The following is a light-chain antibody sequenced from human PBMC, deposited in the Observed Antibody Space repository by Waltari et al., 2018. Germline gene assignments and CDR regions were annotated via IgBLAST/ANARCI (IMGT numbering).Light chain of an antibody. J-gene: IGLJ3*02. CDR3: SSYTSSSTWV. Sequence: QSALPHPASVAGSPGQSITISCTGTSSDVGGYNYLSWYQQHPGKAPRLIIYDVSNRPSGVSNRFSGSKSGNTASRTISGLQAEDEADYYCSSYTSSSTWVFGGGTKLTVL. CDR1: SSDVGGYNY. CDR2: DVS. V-gene: IGLV2-14*01.